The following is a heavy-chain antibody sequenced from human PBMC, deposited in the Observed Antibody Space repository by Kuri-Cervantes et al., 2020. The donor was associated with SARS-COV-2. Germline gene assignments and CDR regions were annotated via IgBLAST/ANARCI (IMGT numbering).Heavy chain of an antibody. V-gene: IGHV3-74*01. CDR3: AREPHIVPAAIYYYYYYGMDV. D-gene: IGHD2-2*01. J-gene: IGHJ6*02. Sequence: GESLKISCAASGFTFSSYSMNWVRQAPGKGLVWVSRINSDGSSTSYADSVKGRFTISRDNAKNTLYLQMNSLRAEDTAVYYCAREPHIVPAAIYYYYYYGMDVWGQGTTVTVSS. CDR2: INSDGSST. CDR1: GFTFSSYS.